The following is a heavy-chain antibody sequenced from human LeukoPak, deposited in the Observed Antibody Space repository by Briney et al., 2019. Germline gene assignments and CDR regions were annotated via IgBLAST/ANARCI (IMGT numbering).Heavy chain of an antibody. J-gene: IGHJ5*02. CDR2: INHSGST. Sequence: FKPSETLSLTCAVYGGSFSGYYWSWIRQPPGKGLEWIGEINHSGSTNYNPSLKSRVTISVDPSKTQFSLKLSSVTAADTAVYYGARGWHKSSRYCSSTSCYWGPTNWFDPWGQGTLVTVSS. CDR1: GGSFSGYY. V-gene: IGHV4-34*01. CDR3: ARGWHKSSRYCSSTSCYWGPTNWFDP. D-gene: IGHD2-2*01.